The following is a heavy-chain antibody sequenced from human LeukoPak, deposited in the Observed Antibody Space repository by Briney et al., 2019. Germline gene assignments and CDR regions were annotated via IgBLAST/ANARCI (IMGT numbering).Heavy chain of an antibody. D-gene: IGHD3-10*01. CDR3: AREPIRGVFYFDS. CDR2: IKSDASEK. Sequence: GGSLRLSCAASGFTFSSYWMSWVRQAPGKGLEWVANIKSDASEKIYVDSVKGRFTISRDNAQNSLYLQMNSLRAEDTAVYYCAREPIRGVFYFDSWGQGTLVTVSS. J-gene: IGHJ4*02. CDR1: GFTFSSYW. V-gene: IGHV3-7*03.